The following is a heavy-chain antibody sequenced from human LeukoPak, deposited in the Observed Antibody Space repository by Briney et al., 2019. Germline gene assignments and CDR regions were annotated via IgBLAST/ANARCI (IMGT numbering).Heavy chain of an antibody. CDR2: VYYSGNT. CDR3: ASLWEYYFDY. D-gene: IGHD1-26*01. J-gene: IGHJ4*02. V-gene: IGHV4-59*08. CDR1: GGSISSYY. Sequence: SETLSLTCTVSGGSISSYYWSWIRQPPGKGLEWIGYVYYSGNTNYNPSLKSRLTMSVDTSKNQFSLKLSSMTAADTAVYYCASLWEYYFDYWGQGILVTVSS.